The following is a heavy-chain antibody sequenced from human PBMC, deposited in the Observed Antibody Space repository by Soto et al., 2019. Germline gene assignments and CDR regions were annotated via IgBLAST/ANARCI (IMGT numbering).Heavy chain of an antibody. D-gene: IGHD6-19*01. V-gene: IGHV3-33*01. CDR2: IWYDGSNK. J-gene: IGHJ4*02. CDR3: ASDSSGWYYFDY. CDR1: GFTFSSYG. Sequence: GGSLRLSCAVSGFTFSSYGMHWVRQAPGKGLEWVAVIWYDGSNKYYADSVKGRFTISRDNSKNTLYLQMNSLRVEDTAVYFCASDSSGWYYFDYWGQGTLVTVSS.